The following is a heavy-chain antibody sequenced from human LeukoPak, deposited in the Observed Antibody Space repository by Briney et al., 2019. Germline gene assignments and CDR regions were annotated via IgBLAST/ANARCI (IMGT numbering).Heavy chain of an antibody. D-gene: IGHD1-1*01. J-gene: IGHJ6*03. V-gene: IGHV4-34*01. CDR3: ARGQVEVERLLRDYYYYYMDV. CDR1: GGSFRGYY. Sequence: SETLSLTCAVYGGSFRGYYWSWIRQSPGEGLEWSGEINRIGSTTYNPSLKSRVTISVDPFKNHFTLNLSSVAAADTAVYYCARGQVEVERLLRDYYYYYMDVWGKGTTVTVSS. CDR2: INRIGST.